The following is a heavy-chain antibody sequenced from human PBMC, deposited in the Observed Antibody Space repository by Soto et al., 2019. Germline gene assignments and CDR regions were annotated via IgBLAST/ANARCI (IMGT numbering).Heavy chain of an antibody. CDR3: GKVGFYYEEGVTKGFSYFDY. CDR1: GGSISSYY. V-gene: IGHV4-59*01. J-gene: IGHJ4*02. CDR2: IYYSGST. Sequence: SETLSLTCTVSGGSISSYYWSWIRQPPGKGLEWIGYIYYSGSTNYNPSLKSRVTISVDTSKNQFSLRLSSVTAADTAVYYCGKVGFYYEEGVTKGFSYFDYGGKGTLVTVSS. D-gene: IGHD3-22*01.